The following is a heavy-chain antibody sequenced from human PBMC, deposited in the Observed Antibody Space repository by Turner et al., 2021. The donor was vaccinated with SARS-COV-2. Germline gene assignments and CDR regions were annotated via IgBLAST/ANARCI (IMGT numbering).Heavy chain of an antibody. CDR1: GYNFTDYY. CDR2: INPNSGGT. D-gene: IGHD2-21*01. CDR3: ARDLAVFSMWRPQYYFDY. J-gene: IGHJ4*02. V-gene: IGHV1-2*02. Sequence: QVQLVQSGAEVKKPGDSVKDSCKASGYNFTDYYMHWVRQAPGQGLEWMEWINPNSGGTNYAQKFQGRVTMTRDTSISTAYMELSSLRSDDTAVYYCARDLAVFSMWRPQYYFDYWGQGTLVTVSS.